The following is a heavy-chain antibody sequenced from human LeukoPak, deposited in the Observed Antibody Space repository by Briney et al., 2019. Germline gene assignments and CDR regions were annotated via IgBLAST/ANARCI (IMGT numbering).Heavy chain of an antibody. D-gene: IGHD2-15*01. CDR2: IYYSGST. V-gene: IGHV4-39*07. CDR1: GGSISSSSYY. Sequence: PSETLSLTCTVSGGSISSSSYYWGWIRQPPGKGLEWIGSIYYSGSTYYNPSLKSRVTISVDTSKNQFSLKLSSVTAADTAVYYCARDRGYCSGGSCPIPIDYWGQGTLVTVSS. CDR3: ARDRGYCSGGSCPIPIDY. J-gene: IGHJ4*02.